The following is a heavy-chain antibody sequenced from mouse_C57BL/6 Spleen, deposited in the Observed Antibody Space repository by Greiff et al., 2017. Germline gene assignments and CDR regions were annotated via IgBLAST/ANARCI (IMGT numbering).Heavy chain of an antibody. CDR2: ISSGSSTI. V-gene: IGHV5-17*01. CDR1: GFPFSAFG. CDR3: ARQGYYGSSPFDY. Sequence: EVQLVESGGGLVKPGGSLKLSFAASGFPFSAFGLHWFREAPEKGLEGVAYISSGSSTIYYADTVKGRFPISRDNAKNTLFLQMTSLRSEDTAMYYCARQGYYGSSPFDYWGQGTTLTVSS. J-gene: IGHJ2*01. D-gene: IGHD1-1*01.